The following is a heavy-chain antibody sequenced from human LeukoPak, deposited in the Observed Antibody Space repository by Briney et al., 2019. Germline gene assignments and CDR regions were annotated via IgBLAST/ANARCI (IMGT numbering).Heavy chain of an antibody. Sequence: PSGTLSLTCAVSGDSISSSTYYWGWIRQPPGKGLEWIGSVYYTGSTYYNPSLKSRVTMSVDTSNNQFSLKLSSVTAADTAVYYCARYHYYGSGTYYIKDYYFDYWGQGTLVTVSS. D-gene: IGHD3-10*01. V-gene: IGHV4-39*01. J-gene: IGHJ4*02. CDR3: ARYHYYGSGTYYIKDYYFDY. CDR1: GDSISSSTYY. CDR2: VYYTGST.